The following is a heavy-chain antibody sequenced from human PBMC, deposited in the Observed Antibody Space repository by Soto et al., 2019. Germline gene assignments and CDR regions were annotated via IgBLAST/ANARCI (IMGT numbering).Heavy chain of an antibody. CDR3: AKEVHDSSGWYKWNWFDP. J-gene: IGHJ5*02. V-gene: IGHV3-23*01. Sequence: QAGGSLRLSCAASGFTFSSYAMSWVRQAPGKGLEWVSAISGSGGSTYYADSVKGRFTISRDNSKNTLYLQMNSLRAEDTAVYYCAKEVHDSSGWYKWNWFDPWGQGTLVTVSS. CDR1: GFTFSSYA. D-gene: IGHD6-19*01. CDR2: ISGSGGST.